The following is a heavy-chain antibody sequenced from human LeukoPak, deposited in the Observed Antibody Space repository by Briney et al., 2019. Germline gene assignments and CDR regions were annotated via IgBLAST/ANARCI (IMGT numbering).Heavy chain of an antibody. J-gene: IGHJ6*03. CDR1: GGSFSGYY. CDR2: INHSGST. CDR3: ASIINDSSGSYYYYYYMDV. Sequence: SEILSLTCAVYGGSFSGYYWSWIRQPPGKGLEWIGEINHSGSTNYNPSLKSRVTISVDTSKNQFSLKLSSVTAADTAVYYCASIINDSSGSYYYYYYMDVWGKGTTVTVSS. D-gene: IGHD3-22*01. V-gene: IGHV4-34*01.